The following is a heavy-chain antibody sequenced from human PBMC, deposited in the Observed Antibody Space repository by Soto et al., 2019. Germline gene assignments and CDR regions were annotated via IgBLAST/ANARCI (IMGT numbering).Heavy chain of an antibody. V-gene: IGHV3-48*02. CDR3: VRGGTTVATFGDH. D-gene: IGHD3-16*01. Sequence: EVLLVESGGGLVQSGGSLRLSCAASTSTFSRYGMNWVRQAPGKGLEWISFISPSGVTIYYADSVRGRFTISRDNAKNSLFLQMNTLRDDDTAVYYCVRGGTTVATFGDHWGQGTLVTVSS. CDR1: TSTFSRYG. J-gene: IGHJ4*02. CDR2: ISPSGVTI.